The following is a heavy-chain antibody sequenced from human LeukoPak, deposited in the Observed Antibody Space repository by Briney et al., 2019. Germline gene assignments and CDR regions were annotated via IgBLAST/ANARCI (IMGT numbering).Heavy chain of an antibody. J-gene: IGHJ4*02. CDR1: GFTFSGYA. Sequence: GGSLRLSCAGSGFTFSGYAMSWVRQAPGKGLEWVSAISGSGGSTYYADSVKGRFNVSRDNSKNTLYLQMNSLRAEDTAVYYCAKSTTGRDGYYAVDYWGQGTLVTVSS. CDR2: ISGSGGST. D-gene: IGHD3-3*01. V-gene: IGHV3-23*01. CDR3: AKSTTGRDGYYAVDY.